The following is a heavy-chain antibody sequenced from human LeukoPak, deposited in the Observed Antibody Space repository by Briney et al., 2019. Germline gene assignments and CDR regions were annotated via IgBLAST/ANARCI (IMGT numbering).Heavy chain of an antibody. J-gene: IGHJ6*03. CDR1: GGTFSSYA. Sequence: SVKVSCKASGGTFSSYAISWVRQAPGQGLEWMGGIIPIFGTANYAQKFQGRVTITTDESTSTAYMELSSLRSEDTAVYYCARKELDGGEDGYHYYMDVWGKGTTVTVSS. V-gene: IGHV1-69*05. CDR2: IIPIFGTA. D-gene: IGHD4-23*01. CDR3: ARKELDGGEDGYHYYMDV.